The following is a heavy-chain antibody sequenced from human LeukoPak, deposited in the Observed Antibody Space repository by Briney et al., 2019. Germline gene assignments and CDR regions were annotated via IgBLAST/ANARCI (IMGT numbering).Heavy chain of an antibody. V-gene: IGHV1-8*03. CDR1: GYTFASYD. Sequence: ASVKVSCKASGYTFASYDINWVRQATGQGLEWMGWMNPNSGNTGYAQKSQGRVTITRNTSISTAYMELSSLRSEDTAVYYCARGDYYDSSGYYSRTWFDPWGQGTLVTVSS. CDR3: ARGDYYDSSGYYSRTWFDP. J-gene: IGHJ5*02. D-gene: IGHD3-22*01. CDR2: MNPNSGNT.